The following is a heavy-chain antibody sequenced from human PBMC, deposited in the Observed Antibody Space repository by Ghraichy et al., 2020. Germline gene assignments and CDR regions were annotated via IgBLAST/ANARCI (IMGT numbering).Heavy chain of an antibody. D-gene: IGHD2-2*01. V-gene: IGHV1-2*02. CDR1: GYTFTGYY. J-gene: IGHJ4*02. Sequence: ASVKVSCKASGYTFTGYYMHWVRQAPGQGLEWMGWINPNSGGTNYAQKFQGRVTMTRDTSISTAYMELSRLRSDDTAVYYCARDLHLRSDVVVVPAAIQGYWGQGTLVTVSS. CDR2: INPNSGGT. CDR3: ARDLHLRSDVVVVPAAIQGY.